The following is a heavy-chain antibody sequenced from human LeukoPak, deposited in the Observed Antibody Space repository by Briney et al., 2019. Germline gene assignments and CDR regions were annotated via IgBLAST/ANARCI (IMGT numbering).Heavy chain of an antibody. CDR3: ARDRDDYVWGSYRSLGY. Sequence: GGSLRLSCAASGFTFSSYGMHWVRQAPGKGLEWVAVISYDGSNKYYADSVKGRFTISRDNSKNTLYLQMSSLRAEDTAVYYCARDRDDYVWGSYRSLGYWGQGTLVTVSS. J-gene: IGHJ4*02. V-gene: IGHV3-30*03. CDR2: ISYDGSNK. D-gene: IGHD3-16*02. CDR1: GFTFSSYG.